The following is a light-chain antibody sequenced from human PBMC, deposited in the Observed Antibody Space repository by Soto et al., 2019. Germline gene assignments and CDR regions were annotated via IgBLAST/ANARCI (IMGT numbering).Light chain of an antibody. Sequence: QSALTQPASVSGSPGQSITISCTGTSSDVGGYNYVSWYQQHPGKAPKLMIYEVSNRPSGVSNRFSGSKSGNTASPTISGLQAEDEADYYCSSFTSINTWVFGGGTKVTVL. V-gene: IGLV2-14*01. CDR1: SSDVGGYNY. CDR3: SSFTSINTWV. J-gene: IGLJ3*02. CDR2: EVS.